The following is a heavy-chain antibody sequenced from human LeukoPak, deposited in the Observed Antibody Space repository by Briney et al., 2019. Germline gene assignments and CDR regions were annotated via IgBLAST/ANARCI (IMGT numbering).Heavy chain of an antibody. J-gene: IGHJ4*02. V-gene: IGHV3-23*01. D-gene: IGHD3-10*01. CDR3: ARVADYYGSGSYYKVWFDF. Sequence: GGSLRLSCAASGFTFSSYAMSWVRRAPGKGLEWVSGISISGGSASYADSVKGRFTISRDNPRNTLFMEMNSLRAEDTAVYYCARVADYYGSGSYYKVWFDFWGQGTLVTVSS. CDR1: GFTFSSYA. CDR2: ISISGGSA.